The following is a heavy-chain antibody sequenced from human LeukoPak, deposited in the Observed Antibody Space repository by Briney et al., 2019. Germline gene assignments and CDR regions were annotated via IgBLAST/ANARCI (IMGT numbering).Heavy chain of an antibody. D-gene: IGHD5-18*01. V-gene: IGHV3-30*04. CDR3: ATAGRYSYGSRFDR. CDR1: GFTFRASP. CDR2: ISYGGSPR. Sequence: GGSLRLSCVGYGFTFRASPVHWVRQTPERGLEWVALISYGGSPRYYADFVKGRFTISRDDSRNTVYLQMNSLRGDDTALYFCATAGRYSYGSRFDRWGQGTLVTVSS. J-gene: IGHJ4*02.